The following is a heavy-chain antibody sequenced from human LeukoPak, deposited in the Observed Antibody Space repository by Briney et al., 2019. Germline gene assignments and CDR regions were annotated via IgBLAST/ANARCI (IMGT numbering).Heavy chain of an antibody. Sequence: SETLSLTCAVYDGSFSGYYWSWIRQPPGKGLEWIGEINHSGSTNYNPSLKSRVTISVDTSKNQFSLKLSSVTAADTAVYYCARGLPIAVAVPFDYWGQGTLVTVSS. CDR3: ARGLPIAVAVPFDY. CDR1: DGSFSGYY. D-gene: IGHD6-19*01. V-gene: IGHV4-34*01. J-gene: IGHJ4*02. CDR2: INHSGST.